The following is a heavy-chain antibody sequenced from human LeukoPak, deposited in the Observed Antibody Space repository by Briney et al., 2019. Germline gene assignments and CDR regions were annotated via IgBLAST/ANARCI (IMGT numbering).Heavy chain of an antibody. D-gene: IGHD3-10*01. CDR2: IFPADSDT. J-gene: IGHJ4*02. Sequence: GESLKISCKGSGYSFTTSWIGWVRQMPGKVLESMGIIFPADSDTRYSPSFQGQVTISADKSISTAYLQWSSLKASDTAIFYCARRRGSDFDYWGQGTLVTVSS. CDR1: GYSFTTSW. CDR3: ARRRGSDFDY. V-gene: IGHV5-51*01.